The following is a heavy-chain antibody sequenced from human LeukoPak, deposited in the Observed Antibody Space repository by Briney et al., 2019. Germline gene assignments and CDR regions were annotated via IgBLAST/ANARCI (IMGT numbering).Heavy chain of an antibody. J-gene: IGHJ2*01. Sequence: GGSLRLSCAASGFTFSTYWMNWVRQAPGKGLEWVANIKQGGSEKYYVDSVKGRFTLSRGSAKNSLYLQMNSLRAEDTAVYYCARAEWSNWYFDLWGRGTLVTVSS. D-gene: IGHD3-3*01. CDR3: ARAEWSNWYFDL. CDR1: GFTFSTYW. V-gene: IGHV3-7*03. CDR2: IKQGGSEK.